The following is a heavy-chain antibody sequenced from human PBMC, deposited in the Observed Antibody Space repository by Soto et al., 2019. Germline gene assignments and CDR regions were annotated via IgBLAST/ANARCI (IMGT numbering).Heavy chain of an antibody. D-gene: IGHD6-13*01. Sequence: QVQLVGSGGGVVQPGRSLRLSCAASGFTFSSYGMHWVRQAPGKGLEWVALISYDGSDKYYADSVKGRFTISRDNSKNTLYLQMNSLRVEDRAVYYCGAGQYFSDYWGQGTLVTVSS. CDR1: GFTFSSYG. J-gene: IGHJ4*02. V-gene: IGHV3-30*03. CDR2: ISYDGSDK. CDR3: GAGQYFSDY.